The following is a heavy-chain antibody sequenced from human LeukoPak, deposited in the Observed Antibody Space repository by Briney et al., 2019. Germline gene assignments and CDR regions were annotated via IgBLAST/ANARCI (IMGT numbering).Heavy chain of an antibody. Sequence: GGSLRLSCAASGFTFSSYGMHWVRQAPGKGLEWLSTLTGSVGSTYSADSVKGRFIISRDNSKNTLYLQMNSLRAEDTAVYYCTKRSASNNYYYMDVWGKGTTVTVSS. CDR2: LTGSVGST. J-gene: IGHJ6*03. V-gene: IGHV3-23*01. CDR3: TKRSASNNYYYMDV. CDR1: GFTFSSYG.